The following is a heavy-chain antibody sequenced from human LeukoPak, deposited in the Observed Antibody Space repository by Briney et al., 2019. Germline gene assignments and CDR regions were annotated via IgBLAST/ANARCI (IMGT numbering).Heavy chain of an antibody. V-gene: IGHV3-7*01. CDR1: GFPFSGYW. J-gene: IGHJ4*02. CDR3: SRSLDY. CDR2: INQDGTNQ. Sequence: GGSLRLSCVASGFPFSGYWMDWVRQAPGKGVEWVANINQDGTNQYYAASVKGRFSISRDNAKNSLYLQMNSLRAEDTAVYYCSRSLDYWGQGALVTVSS.